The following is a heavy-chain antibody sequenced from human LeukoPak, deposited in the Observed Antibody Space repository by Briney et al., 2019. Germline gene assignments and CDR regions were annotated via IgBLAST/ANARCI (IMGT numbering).Heavy chain of an antibody. Sequence: GGSLRLSCAASGFTFSSYEMNWVRQAPGKGLEWVSYISSSGSTIYYADSVKGRFTISRDNAKNSLYLQMSSLRAEDTAVYYCARHSTRDYFDYWGQGTLVTVSS. V-gene: IGHV3-48*03. CDR2: ISSSGSTI. J-gene: IGHJ4*02. CDR3: ARHSTRDYFDY. CDR1: GFTFSSYE. D-gene: IGHD2-21*01.